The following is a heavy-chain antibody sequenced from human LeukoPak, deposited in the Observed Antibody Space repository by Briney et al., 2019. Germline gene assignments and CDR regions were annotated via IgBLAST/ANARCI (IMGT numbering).Heavy chain of an antibody. CDR1: GGSFSAYY. CDR2: IYYSGST. V-gene: IGHV4-59*01. D-gene: IGHD6-13*01. Sequence: SETLSLTCAVYGGSFSAYYWSWIRQPPGKGLEWIGYIYYSGSTNYNPSPKSRVTISVDTSKNQFSLKLTSVTAADTAVYYCAREVVAAPGTVDYWGQGTLVTVSS. J-gene: IGHJ4*02. CDR3: AREVVAAPGTVDY.